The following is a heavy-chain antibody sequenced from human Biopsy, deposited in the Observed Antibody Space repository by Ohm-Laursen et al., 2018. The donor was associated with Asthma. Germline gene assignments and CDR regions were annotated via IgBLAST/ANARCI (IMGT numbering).Heavy chain of an antibody. D-gene: IGHD6-6*01. CDR1: GDAMSTSGSY. Sequence: GTLSLTCIVSGDAMSTSGSYWGCIRQSPGKGLEWIGSIYYSGRTYYNPSLESRVTISADTSKNHFSLKVTSVTAADTAVYYCARAVSSSSYWYFDLWGRGDLVTVSS. J-gene: IGHJ2*01. CDR3: ARAVSSSSYWYFDL. V-gene: IGHV4-39*02. CDR2: IYYSGRT.